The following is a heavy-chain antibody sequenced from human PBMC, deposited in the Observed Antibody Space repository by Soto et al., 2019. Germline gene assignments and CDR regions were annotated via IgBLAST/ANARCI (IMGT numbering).Heavy chain of an antibody. J-gene: IGHJ4*02. D-gene: IGHD5-12*01. CDR2: INPNSGGT. CDR3: ARERDGYRIVTF. V-gene: IGHV1-2*04. CDR1: GYTFTGYY. Sequence: GASVKVSCKASGYTFTGYYMHWVRQAPGQGLEWMGWINPNSGGTNYAQKFQGWVTMTRDTSTSTVYMELSSLRSEDTAVYYCARERDGYRIVTFWGQGTLVTVSS.